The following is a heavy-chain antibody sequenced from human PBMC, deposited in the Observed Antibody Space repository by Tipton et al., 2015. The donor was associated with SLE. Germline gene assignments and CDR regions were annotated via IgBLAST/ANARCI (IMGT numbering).Heavy chain of an antibody. CDR2: IHHRGST. J-gene: IGHJ6*02. Sequence: TLSLTCSVYGDSLSGQYWSWIRQPPGKGLEYIGEIHHRGSTNYKSSLRGRVTISVDKSKNQFSLKLTPVTAADTAVYYCARWIPLTGINVWGQGATVTVSS. D-gene: IGHD5-18*01. V-gene: IGHV4-34*01. CDR3: ARWIPLTGINV. CDR1: GDSLSGQY.